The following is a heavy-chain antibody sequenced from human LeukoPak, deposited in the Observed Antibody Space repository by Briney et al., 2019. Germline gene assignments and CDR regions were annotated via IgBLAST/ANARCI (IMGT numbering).Heavy chain of an antibody. D-gene: IGHD6-19*01. J-gene: IGHJ6*02. CDR1: GYTFTSYD. V-gene: IGHV1-8*01. CDR3: ARDIPYSSGWAYYYYYGMDV. Sequence: ASVKVSCKASGYTFTSYDINWVRQATGQGLEWMGWMNPNSGNTGYAQKFQGRVTMTRDTSTSTVYMELSSLRSEDTAVYYCARDIPYSSGWAYYYYYGMDVWGQGTTVTVSS. CDR2: MNPNSGNT.